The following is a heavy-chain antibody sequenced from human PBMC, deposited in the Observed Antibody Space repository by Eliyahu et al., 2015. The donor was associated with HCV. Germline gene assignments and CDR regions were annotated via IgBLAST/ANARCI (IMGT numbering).Heavy chain of an antibody. J-gene: IGHJ4*02. CDR2: ISGSGGST. CDR1: GFTFSSYA. Sequence: RLSCAASGFTFSSYAMTWVRQAPGKGLEWVSAISGSGGSTYYADSVKGRFTISRDNSKNSLYLQMNSLRADDTALYYCAKGYCSSTSCSSDYWGQGTLVTVSS. V-gene: IGHV3-23*01. CDR3: AKGYCSSTSCSSDY. D-gene: IGHD2-2*01.